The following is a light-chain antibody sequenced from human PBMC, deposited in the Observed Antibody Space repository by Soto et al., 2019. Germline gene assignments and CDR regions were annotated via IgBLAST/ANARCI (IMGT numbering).Light chain of an antibody. CDR1: SSDVGGYNY. V-gene: IGLV2-14*01. CDR2: EVS. Sequence: QSVLTQPASVPGSPGQSITISCTGTSSDVGGYNYVSWYQQHPGKAPKLMIYEVSNRPSGVSNRFSGSKSGNTASLTISGLQAEDEADYYCSSYTSSSTAVFGGGTQLTVL. J-gene: IGLJ7*01. CDR3: SSYTSSSTAV.